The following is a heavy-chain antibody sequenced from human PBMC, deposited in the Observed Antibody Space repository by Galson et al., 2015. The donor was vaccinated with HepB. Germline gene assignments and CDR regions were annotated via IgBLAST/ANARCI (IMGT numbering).Heavy chain of an antibody. V-gene: IGHV3-30*18. CDR3: AKDLGCSSTSCYPPD. D-gene: IGHD2-2*01. CDR2: ISYDGSNK. J-gene: IGHJ4*02. CDR1: GFTFSSYG. Sequence: SLRLSCAASGFTFSSYGMHWVRQAPGKGLEWVAVISYDGSNKYYADSVKGRFTISRDNSKNTLYLQMNSLRAEDTAVYYCAKDLGCSSTSCYPPDWGQGTLVTVSS.